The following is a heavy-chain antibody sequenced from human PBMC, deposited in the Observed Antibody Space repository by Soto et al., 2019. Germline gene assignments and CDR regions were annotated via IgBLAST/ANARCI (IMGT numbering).Heavy chain of an antibody. CDR3: ARGGWYGDY. D-gene: IGHD6-19*01. Sequence: VPLVESGGGLVQPGGSLRLSCAASGFRFRGYGMNWVRQAPGKGLEWISYISSSGDTKYYADSVKGRFTISRDNAENSLYLQMNSLRADDTAVYYCARGGWYGDYWGQGTLVTVSS. CDR1: GFRFRGYG. CDR2: ISSSGDTK. J-gene: IGHJ4*02. V-gene: IGHV3-48*03.